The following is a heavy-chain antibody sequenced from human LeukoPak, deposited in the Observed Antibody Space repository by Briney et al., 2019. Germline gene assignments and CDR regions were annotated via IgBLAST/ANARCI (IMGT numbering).Heavy chain of an antibody. J-gene: IGHJ6*03. D-gene: IGHD2-2*01. CDR2: INHSGST. CDR1: GGSFSGYY. V-gene: IGHV4-34*01. CDR3: ARGNPRYCSSTSCMGYYYMDV. Sequence: PSETLSLTCAVYGGSFSGYYWSWIRQPPGKGLEWIGEINHSGSTNYNPSLKSRVTISVDTSKNQFSLKLSSVAAADTAVYYCARGNPRYCSSTSCMGYYYMDVWGKGTTVTVSS.